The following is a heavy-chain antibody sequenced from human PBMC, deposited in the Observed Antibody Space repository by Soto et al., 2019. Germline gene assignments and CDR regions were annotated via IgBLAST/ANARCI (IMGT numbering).Heavy chain of an antibody. D-gene: IGHD3-16*01. J-gene: IGHJ4*02. CDR3: AGAYEGDYFAY. Sequence: QVQLVESGGGVVQPGRSLRLSCAASGFTFSSYAMHWVRQAPGKGLEWVAVISYDGSNKYYADSVKGRFTISRDNSKNTLYLQINSLRAEDTAVYSFAGAYEGDYFAYWGREPWSPSPQ. V-gene: IGHV3-30-3*01. CDR2: ISYDGSNK. CDR1: GFTFSSYA.